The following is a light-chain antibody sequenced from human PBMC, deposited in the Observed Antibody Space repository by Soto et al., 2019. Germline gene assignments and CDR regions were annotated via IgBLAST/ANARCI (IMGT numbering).Light chain of an antibody. Sequence: EIVLTQSPGTLSLSPGERATLSCRASQSISSSYLAWYQQKPGQAPRLLIYGASSRATCIPDKFSGSGSGTDFTLTISSLAPEDFAVYYCQQFDNSPPRYTFGQGTKLEIK. CDR2: GAS. CDR1: QSISSSY. J-gene: IGKJ2*01. CDR3: QQFDNSPPRYT. V-gene: IGKV3-20*01.